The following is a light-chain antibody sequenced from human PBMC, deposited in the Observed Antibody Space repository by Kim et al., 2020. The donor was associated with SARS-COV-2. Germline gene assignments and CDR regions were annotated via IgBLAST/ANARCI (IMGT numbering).Light chain of an antibody. CDR1: SSDVGGYNY. CDR3: SSYTSSSFYV. Sequence: GQSITISGTGTSSDVGGYNYVSWDQQQPGKAPKLMFYDVSNRPSGVSNRFSGSKSGNTASLTISGLQAEDEADYYCSSYTSSSFYVFGTGTKVTVL. V-gene: IGLV2-14*03. J-gene: IGLJ1*01. CDR2: DVS.